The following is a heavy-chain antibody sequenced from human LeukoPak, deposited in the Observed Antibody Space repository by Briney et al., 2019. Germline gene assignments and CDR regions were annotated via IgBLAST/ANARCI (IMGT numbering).Heavy chain of an antibody. J-gene: IGHJ4*02. CDR1: GFTFSSYA. D-gene: IGHD2-2*01. CDR3: AKGLRIVVVPAALYY. V-gene: IGHV3-23*01. CDR2: ISGSGGST. Sequence: GGSLRLSCAASGFTFSSYAMSWVRQAPGKGLEWVSAISGSGGSTYYADSVKGRFTISRDNSKNTLCLQMNSLRAEDTAVYYCAKGLRIVVVPAALYYWGQGTLVTVSS.